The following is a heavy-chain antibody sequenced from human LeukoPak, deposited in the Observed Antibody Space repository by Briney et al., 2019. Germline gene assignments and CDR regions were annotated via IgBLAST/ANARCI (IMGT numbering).Heavy chain of an antibody. CDR1: GFTFSNAW. Sequence: PVGSLRLSCAASGFTFSNAWMSWVRQAPGKGLEWVGRIKSKTDGGTTDYAAPAKGRFTISRDDSKNTLYLQMNSLKTEDTAVYYCTTDQIAAAGIIWFDPWGQGTLVTVSS. V-gene: IGHV3-15*01. CDR2: IKSKTDGGTT. J-gene: IGHJ5*02. D-gene: IGHD6-13*01. CDR3: TTDQIAAAGIIWFDP.